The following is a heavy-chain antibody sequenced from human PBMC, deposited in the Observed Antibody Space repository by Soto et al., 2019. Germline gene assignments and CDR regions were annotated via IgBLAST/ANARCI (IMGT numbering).Heavy chain of an antibody. V-gene: IGHV2-5*02. CDR3: AHRHDYGSGSVFFDY. CDR2: IYWDDTK. D-gene: IGHD3-10*01. CDR1: GFSLTSGVVG. Sequence: QITLKESGPALVRPTQTLTLTCTFSGFSLTSGVVGVGWIRQPPGKALEWLALIYWDDTKRYTPSLKSRLTITKDTSKSEVLLTMTNMDPADTATYYCAHRHDYGSGSVFFDYWGQGTLVTVTS. J-gene: IGHJ4*02.